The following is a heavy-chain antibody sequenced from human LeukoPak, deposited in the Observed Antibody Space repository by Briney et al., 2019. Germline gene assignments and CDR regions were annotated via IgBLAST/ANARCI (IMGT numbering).Heavy chain of an antibody. J-gene: IGHJ4*02. CDR2: IHAGST. D-gene: IGHD3-10*01. CDR1: GGSINNDYYY. V-gene: IGHV4-61*02. CDR3: TSFGTFAS. Sequence: SQTLSLTCAVSGGSINNDYYYWNWIRPPAGKGLEWIGRIHAGSTRYNPSLESRATISVDTSKNHFSLKLTSVTAADTAMYYCTSFGTFASWGQGTLVTVSS.